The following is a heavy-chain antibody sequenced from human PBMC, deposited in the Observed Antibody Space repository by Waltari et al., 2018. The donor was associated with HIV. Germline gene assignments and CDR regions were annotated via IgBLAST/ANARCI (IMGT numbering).Heavy chain of an antibody. Sequence: QVQLVQSGAEVKKPGASVKVSCKASGYTFTSYAIHWVRQAPGQRLEWMGWINTGNDNTEYSQKFQGRVTIARDTSASTAYMELSSLTSEDTAIYYWAGKGAAGFFYFDCWGQGTLVTVSS. D-gene: IGHD2-15*01. CDR1: GYTFTSYA. CDR3: AGKGAAGFFYFDC. J-gene: IGHJ4*02. CDR2: INTGNDNT. V-gene: IGHV1-3*04.